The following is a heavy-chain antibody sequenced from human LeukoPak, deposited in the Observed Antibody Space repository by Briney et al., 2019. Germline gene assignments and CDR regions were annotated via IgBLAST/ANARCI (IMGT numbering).Heavy chain of an antibody. J-gene: IGHJ2*01. CDR1: EYRFTNYW. CDR3: ARRVVNNRNWYFNL. Sequence: GESLKISCKGSEYRFTNYWIGWVRQMPGKGLEWMGIIYPDDSNTRYSPSFQGQVTISADKSINTAYVQWSSLKASDTAMYYCARRVVNNRNWYFNLWGRGTLVTVSS. V-gene: IGHV5-51*01. D-gene: IGHD4-23*01. CDR2: IYPDDSNT.